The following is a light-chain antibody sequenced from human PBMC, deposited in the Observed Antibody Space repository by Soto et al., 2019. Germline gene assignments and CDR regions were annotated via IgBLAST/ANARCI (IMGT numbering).Light chain of an antibody. Sequence: DIQMTQSPSSLSASVGDRVTITCRTSQSVSIYVNWYQQKPGKAPKLLIYKASTLKSGVPSRFSGSGSGTEFTLTISSLQPDDFATYYCQQYNSYSRTFGQGTKVDIK. J-gene: IGKJ1*01. CDR2: KAS. V-gene: IGKV1-5*03. CDR1: QSVSIY. CDR3: QQYNSYSRT.